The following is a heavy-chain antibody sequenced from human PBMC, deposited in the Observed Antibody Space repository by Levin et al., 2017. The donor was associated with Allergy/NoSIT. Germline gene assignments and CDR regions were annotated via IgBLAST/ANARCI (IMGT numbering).Heavy chain of an antibody. CDR2: ISGSGSTM. Sequence: GESLKISCAASGFTFSDYYMSWIRQAPGKGLEWISYISGSGSTMYYADSVKGRFTISRDNAKKSLYLQMNSLRAEDTAVYYRARTYTYAHYWGQGTLVTVSS. CDR3: ARTYTYAHY. CDR1: GFTFSDYY. J-gene: IGHJ4*02. V-gene: IGHV3-11*01. D-gene: IGHD5-18*01.